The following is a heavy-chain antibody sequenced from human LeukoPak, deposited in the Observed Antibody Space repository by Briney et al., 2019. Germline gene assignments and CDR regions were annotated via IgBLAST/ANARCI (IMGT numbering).Heavy chain of an antibody. CDR1: GFTFSSYA. J-gene: IGHJ5*02. Sequence: PGGSLRLSCAASGFTFSSYAMSWVRQAPGKGLEWVSAISGSGGSTYYADSVNGRFTISRDNSKNTLYLQMNSLRAEDTAVYYCAKDPYGSGSYENWFDPWGQGTLVTVSS. CDR2: ISGSGGST. D-gene: IGHD3-10*01. CDR3: AKDPYGSGSYENWFDP. V-gene: IGHV3-23*01.